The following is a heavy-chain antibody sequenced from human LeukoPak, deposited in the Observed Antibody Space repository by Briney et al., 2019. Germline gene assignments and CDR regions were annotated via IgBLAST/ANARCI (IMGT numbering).Heavy chain of an antibody. D-gene: IGHD3-10*01. CDR2: ISSSGSTI. V-gene: IGHV3-48*03. Sequence: PGGSLRLSCAASGFTFSSYEMNWVRQAPGKGLEWVSYISSSGSTIYYADSVKGRFTISRDNAKNTLYLQMNSLRAEDTAVYYCAKDSLSWFGESISWGQGTLVTVSS. J-gene: IGHJ5*02. CDR3: AKDSLSWFGESIS. CDR1: GFTFSSYE.